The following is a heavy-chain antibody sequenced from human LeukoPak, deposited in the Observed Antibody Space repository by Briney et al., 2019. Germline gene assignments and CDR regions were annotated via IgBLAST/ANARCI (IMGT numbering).Heavy chain of an antibody. J-gene: IGHJ4*02. CDR3: AREGPYGDYGDY. Sequence: GGSLRLSCAASVFTFSSYSMNWVRQAPGKGLEWVSSISSSSSYIYYADSVKGLFTISRDNAKNSLYLQMNSLRAEDTAVYYCAREGPYGDYGDYWGQGTLVTVSS. D-gene: IGHD4-17*01. V-gene: IGHV3-21*01. CDR2: ISSSSSYI. CDR1: VFTFSSYS.